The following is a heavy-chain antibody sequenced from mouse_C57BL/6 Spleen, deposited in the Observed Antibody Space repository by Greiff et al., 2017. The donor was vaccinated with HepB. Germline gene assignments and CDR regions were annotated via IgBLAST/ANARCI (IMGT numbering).Heavy chain of an antibody. V-gene: IGHV1-64*01. CDR3: ARGIPGYWYFDV. J-gene: IGHJ1*03. CDR2: IHPNSGST. Sequence: QVQLKQPGAELVKPGASVKLSCKASGYTFTSYWMHWVKQRPGQGLEWIGMIHPNSGSTNYNEKFKSKATLTVDKSSSTAYMQLSSLTSEDSAVYYCARGIPGYWYFDVWGTGTTVTVSS. CDR1: GYTFTSYW.